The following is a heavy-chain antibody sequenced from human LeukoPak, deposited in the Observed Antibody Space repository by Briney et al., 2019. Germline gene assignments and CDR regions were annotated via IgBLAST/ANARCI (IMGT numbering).Heavy chain of an antibody. CDR2: IVVGSGNT. V-gene: IGHV1-58*02. J-gene: IGHJ6*03. CDR1: GFTFTSSA. Sequence: SVKVSCKASGFTFTSSAMQWVRQARGQRLEWIGWIVVGSGNTNYAQKFQERVTITRDMSTSTVYMELSSLRSEDTAVYYCARTYYYYYYMDVWGKGTTVTVSS. CDR3: ARTYYYYYYMDV. D-gene: IGHD1-14*01.